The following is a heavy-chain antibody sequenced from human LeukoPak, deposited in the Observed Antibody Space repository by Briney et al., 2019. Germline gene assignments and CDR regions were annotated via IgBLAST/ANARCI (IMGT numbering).Heavy chain of an antibody. D-gene: IGHD3-10*01. Sequence: GGSLRLSCAASGFIFSSYWMTWVRQAPGKGLEWVANIKQTGSENSYVDSVKGRFTISRDNAKNSLYLQMNSLRVEDTAVYYCAKAYYYSSGSYWGQGTLVTVS. CDR2: IKQTGSEN. V-gene: IGHV3-7*01. CDR1: GFIFSSYW. CDR3: AKAYYYSSGSY. J-gene: IGHJ4*02.